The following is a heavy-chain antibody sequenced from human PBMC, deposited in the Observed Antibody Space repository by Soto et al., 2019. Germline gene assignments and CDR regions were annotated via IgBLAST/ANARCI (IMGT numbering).Heavy chain of an antibody. J-gene: IGHJ4*02. CDR1: GFTFNNYA. D-gene: IGHD6-13*01. Sequence: VQLLESGGGLVQPGESLRLSCAGSGFTFNNYAMTWVRQAPGKGPEWVSFISGGGDTTYYADSVKGRFTISRDNSKNTLYLQMNSLRAEDTAVYYCAKHGPQYSSSLTHYWGQGTLVTVSS. CDR3: AKHGPQYSSSLTHY. CDR2: ISGGGDTT. V-gene: IGHV3-23*01.